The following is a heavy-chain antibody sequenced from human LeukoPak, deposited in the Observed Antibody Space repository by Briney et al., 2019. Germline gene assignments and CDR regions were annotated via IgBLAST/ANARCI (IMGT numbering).Heavy chain of an antibody. J-gene: IGHJ6*02. Sequence: PGRSLRLPCAASGFTFDDYAMHWVRQAPGKGLEWVSGISWNSGSIGYADSVKGRFTISRDNAKNSLYLQMNSLRAEDTALYYCAKNFDWLLSPYYYYGMDVWGQGTTVTVSS. CDR2: ISWNSGSI. CDR3: AKNFDWLLSPYYYYGMDV. D-gene: IGHD3-9*01. CDR1: GFTFDDYA. V-gene: IGHV3-9*01.